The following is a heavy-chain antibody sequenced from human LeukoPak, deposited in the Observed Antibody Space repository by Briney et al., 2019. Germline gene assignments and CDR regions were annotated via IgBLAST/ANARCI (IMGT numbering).Heavy chain of an antibody. CDR3: ARDAGGGYENAFDI. CDR1: GGTFSSYA. CDR2: IIPIFSTA. D-gene: IGHD5-12*01. Sequence: SVKVSCKASGGTFSSYAISWVRQAPGQGLEWMGGIIPIFSTANYAQKFQGRVTITADESTSTAYMELSSLRSEDTAVYYCARDAGGGYENAFDIWGQGTMVTVSS. V-gene: IGHV1-69*13. J-gene: IGHJ3*02.